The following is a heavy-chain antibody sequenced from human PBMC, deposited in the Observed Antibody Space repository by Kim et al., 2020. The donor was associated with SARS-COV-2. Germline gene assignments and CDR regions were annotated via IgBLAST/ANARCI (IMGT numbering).Heavy chain of an antibody. CDR1: GFTFSSYA. D-gene: IGHD6-19*01. CDR2: ISGSGGST. V-gene: IGHV3-23*01. CDR3: AKSPPTLWSPSVAGFYYFDY. J-gene: IGHJ4*02. Sequence: LSLTCAASGFTFSSYAMSWVRQAPGKGLEWVSAISGSGGSTYYADSVKGRFTISRDNSKNTLYLQMNSLRAEDTAVYYCAKSPPTLWSPSVAGFYYFDYWGQGTLVTVSS.